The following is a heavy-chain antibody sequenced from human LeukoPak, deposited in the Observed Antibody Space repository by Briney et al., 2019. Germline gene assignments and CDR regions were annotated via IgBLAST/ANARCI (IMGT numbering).Heavy chain of an antibody. Sequence: GGSLRLSCAASGFSFDNYWMHWVRQDPGKGLMWVSGISWNSGSIGYADSVKGRFTISRDNAKNSLYLQMNSLRAEDMALYYCARETYWGGFDPWGQGTLVTVSS. CDR1: GFSFDNYW. D-gene: IGHD2-21*01. CDR2: ISWNSGSI. V-gene: IGHV3-9*03. CDR3: ARETYWGGFDP. J-gene: IGHJ5*02.